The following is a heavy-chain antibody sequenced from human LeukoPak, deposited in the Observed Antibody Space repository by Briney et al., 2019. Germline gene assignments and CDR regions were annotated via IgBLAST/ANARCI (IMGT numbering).Heavy chain of an antibody. CDR2: INHSGST. CDR1: GFTFSSYW. Sequence: PGGSLRLSCAASGFTFSSYWMSWVRQPPGKGLEWIGEINHSGSTNYNPSLKSRVTISVDTSKNQFSLKLSSVTAADTAVYYCARAAPLGYCSSTSCYGVDYWGQGTLVTVSS. D-gene: IGHD2-2*01. CDR3: ARAAPLGYCSSTSCYGVDY. J-gene: IGHJ4*02. V-gene: IGHV4-34*01.